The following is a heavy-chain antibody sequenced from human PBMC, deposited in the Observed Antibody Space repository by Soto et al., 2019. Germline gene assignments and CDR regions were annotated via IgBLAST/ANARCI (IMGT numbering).Heavy chain of an antibody. D-gene: IGHD2-8*01. CDR3: AKGTGYCTNGVCYTPPLYYYYRMDV. CDR1: GFTFSSYA. CDR2: ISGSGGST. V-gene: IGHV3-23*01. Sequence: PGGSLRLSCAASGFTFSSYAMSWVRQAPGKXLEWVSAISGSGGSTYYADSVKGRFTISRDNSKNTLYLQMNSLRAEDTAVYYCAKGTGYCTNGVCYTPPLYYYYRMDVWGQGTTVTVSS. J-gene: IGHJ6*02.